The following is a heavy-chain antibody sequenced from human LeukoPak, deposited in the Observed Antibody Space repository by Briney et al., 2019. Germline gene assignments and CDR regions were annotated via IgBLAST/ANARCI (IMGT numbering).Heavy chain of an antibody. CDR1: GFIFDNFA. V-gene: IGHV3-30*03. J-gene: IGHJ5*01. Sequence: GGSLRLSCAASGFIFDNFAIHWVRQAPGKGLEWVSIVSFDGTNNFYADSVKGRFIVSRDSSNNTVYQHMNSLRPDDTAVYFCARDRNVVGADFDSWGQGTLVTVSS. CDR2: VSFDGTNN. CDR3: ARDRNVVGADFDS. D-gene: IGHD2-15*01.